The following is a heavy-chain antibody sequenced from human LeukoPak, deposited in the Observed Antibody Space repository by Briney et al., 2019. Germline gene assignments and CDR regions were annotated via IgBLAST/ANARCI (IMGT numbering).Heavy chain of an antibody. CDR2: ISAYNGNT. J-gene: IGHJ3*02. CDR3: ARAEWELPQYDAFDI. V-gene: IGHV1-18*01. D-gene: IGHD1-26*01. Sequence: ASVKVSCKASGYTFTSYGISWVRQAPGQGLEWMGWISAYNGNTNYAQKLQGRVTMTTDTSTSTAYMELRSLRSDDTAVYYCARAEWELPQYDAFDIWGQGTMVTVSS. CDR1: GYTFTSYG.